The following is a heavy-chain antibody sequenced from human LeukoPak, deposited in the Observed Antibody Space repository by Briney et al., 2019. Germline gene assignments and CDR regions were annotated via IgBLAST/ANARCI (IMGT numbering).Heavy chain of an antibody. V-gene: IGHV7-4-1*02. CDR2: INTNTGNP. D-gene: IGHD2-2*01. J-gene: IGHJ5*02. Sequence: ASVKVSCKASGYTFTSYAMNWVRQAPGQGLEWMGWINTNTGNPTYAQGFTGRFVFSLDTSVSTAYLQISSLKAEDTAVYYCARGQVLIVVVPAANNWFDPWGQGTLVTVSS. CDR1: GYTFTSYA. CDR3: ARGQVLIVVVPAANNWFDP.